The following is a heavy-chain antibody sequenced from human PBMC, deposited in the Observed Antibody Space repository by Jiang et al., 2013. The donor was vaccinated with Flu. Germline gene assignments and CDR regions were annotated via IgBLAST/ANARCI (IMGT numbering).Heavy chain of an antibody. CDR2: INTNTGNP. Sequence: QSGSELKKPGASVKVSCKASGYTLTTYAMNWVRQAPGQGLEWMGWINTNTGNPAYAQGFTGRFVFSLDSSVNTAYLEISPLKTEDSAVYFCEAFDTWGQGTVVTVSS. J-gene: IGHJ3*02. CDR3: EAFDT. CDR1: GYTLTTYA. V-gene: IGHV7-4-1*02.